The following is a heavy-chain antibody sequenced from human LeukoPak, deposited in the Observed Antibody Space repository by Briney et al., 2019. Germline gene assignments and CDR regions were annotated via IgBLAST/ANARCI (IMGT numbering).Heavy chain of an antibody. CDR1: GGSISSGHW. CDR2: IYHSGST. Sequence: SETLSLTCAVSGGSISSGHWWSWVRQPPGKGLEWIGEIYHSGSTNYNPSLKSRVTISVDKSKNQFSLKLNSVTAADTAVYYCARHPLGYCDSTSCPHFDYWGQGPLVTVSS. V-gene: IGHV4-4*02. D-gene: IGHD2-2*01. J-gene: IGHJ4*02. CDR3: ARHPLGYCDSTSCPHFDY.